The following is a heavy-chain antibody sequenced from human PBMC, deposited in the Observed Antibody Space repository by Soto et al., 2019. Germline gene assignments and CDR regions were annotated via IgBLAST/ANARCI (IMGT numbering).Heavy chain of an antibody. CDR1: GYSFTSYW. D-gene: IGHD5-18*01. CDR3: AIRLRGYSYGYTGGMDV. J-gene: IGHJ6*02. CDR2: IDPSDSYT. Sequence: PGESLKISCKGSGYSFTSYWINWVRQMPGKGLEWMGRIDPSDSYTNYSPSFQGHVTISADKSISTAYLQWSSLKASDTAMYYCAIRLRGYSYGYTGGMDVCGQGTTVTVSS. V-gene: IGHV5-10-1*01.